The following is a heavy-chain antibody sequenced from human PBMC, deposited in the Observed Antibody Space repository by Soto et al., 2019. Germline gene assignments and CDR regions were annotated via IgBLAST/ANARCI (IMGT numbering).Heavy chain of an antibody. CDR2: IYYSGST. V-gene: IGHV4-31*03. CDR3: ATHRTYYYVSGSYPFDY. D-gene: IGHD3-10*01. J-gene: IGHJ4*02. Sequence: QVQLQESGPGLVKPSQTLSLTCTVSGGSISSGGYYSSWIRQHPGKGLEWIGYIYYSGSTYYNPSLKCRVIISVDTSKNQFSLKLSSVTAADTAVYYCATHRTYYYVSGSYPFDYWGQGTLVTVSS. CDR1: GGSISSGGYY.